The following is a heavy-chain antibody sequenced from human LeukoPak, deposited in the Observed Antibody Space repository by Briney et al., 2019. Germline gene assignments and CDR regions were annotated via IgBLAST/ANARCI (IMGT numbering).Heavy chain of an antibody. D-gene: IGHD1-14*01. Sequence: SETLSLTCTVSGGSISSYYWSWIRQPAGKGLEWIGRIYTSGSTNYNPSLKSRVTMSVDTSKNQFSLKLSSVTAADTAVYYCARAAPAMEPWPADSYYMDVWGKGTTVTVSS. J-gene: IGHJ6*03. CDR1: GGSISSYY. CDR2: IYTSGST. CDR3: ARAAPAMEPWPADSYYMDV. V-gene: IGHV4-4*07.